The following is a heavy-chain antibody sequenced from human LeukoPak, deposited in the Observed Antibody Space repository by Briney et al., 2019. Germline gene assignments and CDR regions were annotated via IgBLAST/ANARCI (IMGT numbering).Heavy chain of an antibody. J-gene: IGHJ4*02. D-gene: IGHD6-19*01. V-gene: IGHV1-2*02. CDR2: INPNSGGT. Sequence: GASVKVSCKASGYTFTGYYMHWVRQAPGQGLEWMGWINPNSGGTNYAQKFQGRVTMTRDTSISTAYMELSRLRSDDTAVYYCARVGYQLLEYSSGWYDLVYWGQGTLVTVSS. CDR1: GYTFTGYY. CDR3: ARVGYQLLEYSSGWYDLVY.